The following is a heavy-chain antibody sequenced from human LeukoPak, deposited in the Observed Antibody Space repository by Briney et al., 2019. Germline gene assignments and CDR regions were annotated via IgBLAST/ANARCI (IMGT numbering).Heavy chain of an antibody. J-gene: IGHJ4*02. CDR3: ERSISWYSYCDY. V-gene: IGHV4-4*07. D-gene: IGHD6-13*01. CDR2: IYTSGDT. Sequence: SETLSLTCTVPGGSMISYYWSWIRQPAGKGLEYIGRIYTSGDTNSNPSLKSRVTMSVNPSNNQFSLKMRSVTAAHTGVNYGERSISWYSYCDYWGQGTLVTVSS. CDR1: GGSMISYY.